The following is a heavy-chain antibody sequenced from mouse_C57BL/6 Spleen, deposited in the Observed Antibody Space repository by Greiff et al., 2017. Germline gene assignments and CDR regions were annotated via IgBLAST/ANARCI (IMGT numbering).Heavy chain of an antibody. D-gene: IGHD1-1*01. Sequence: QVQLKQSGAELVRPGASVTLSCKASGYTFTDYEMHWVKQTPVHGLEWIGAIDPETGGTAYNQKFKGKAILTADKSSSTAYMELRSLTSEDSAVYYCTSLDYYGSLFDYWGQGTTLTVSS. V-gene: IGHV1-15*01. CDR2: IDPETGGT. J-gene: IGHJ2*01. CDR1: GYTFTDYE. CDR3: TSLDYYGSLFDY.